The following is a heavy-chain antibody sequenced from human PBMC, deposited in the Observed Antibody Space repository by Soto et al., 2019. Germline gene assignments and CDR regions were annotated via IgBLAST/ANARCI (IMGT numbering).Heavy chain of an antibody. D-gene: IGHD6-19*01. CDR2: IWYDGSNK. Sequence: GGSLRLSCAASGFTFSSYGMHWVRQAPGKGLEWVAVIWYDGSNKFYADSVKGRFTISRDNSKNTLYLQMNSLRAEDTAVYYCARVSQGGWYIDYWGQGTLVTVSS. CDR1: GFTFSSYG. J-gene: IGHJ4*02. CDR3: ARVSQGGWYIDY. V-gene: IGHV3-33*01.